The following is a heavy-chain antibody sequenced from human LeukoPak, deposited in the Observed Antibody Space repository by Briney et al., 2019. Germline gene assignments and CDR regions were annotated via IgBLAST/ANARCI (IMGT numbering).Heavy chain of an antibody. D-gene: IGHD3-10*01. J-gene: IGHJ5*02. CDR2: ISAYNGNT. Sequence: GASVKVSCKASGYTFTSYGISWVRRAPGQGLEWMGWISAYNGNTNYAQKLQGRVTMTTDTSTSTAYMELRSLRSDDTAVYYCARSNYYGSGSPPNWFDPWGQGTLVTVSS. V-gene: IGHV1-18*01. CDR1: GYTFTSYG. CDR3: ARSNYYGSGSPPNWFDP.